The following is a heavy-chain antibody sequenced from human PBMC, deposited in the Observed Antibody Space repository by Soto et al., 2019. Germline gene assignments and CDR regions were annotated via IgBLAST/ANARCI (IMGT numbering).Heavy chain of an antibody. CDR2: ISDYNGNT. CDR3: AREGYFSGSESYSPPRYYGRDV. J-gene: IGHJ6*02. V-gene: IGHV1-18*01. CDR1: GYIFHNYG. Sequence: QVQLVQSGAEVKKPGASVKVSCKPSGYIFHNYGISWVRQAPGQGLEWMGGISDYNGNTKYAQKFQGRVTMATDTSRRTAYMEGRSVRSDGTAVYYCAREGYFSGSESYSPPRYYGRDVWGQGTTVSVSS. D-gene: IGHD3-10*01.